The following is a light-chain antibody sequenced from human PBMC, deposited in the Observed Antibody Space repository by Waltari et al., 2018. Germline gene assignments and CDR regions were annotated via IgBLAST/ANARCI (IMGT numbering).Light chain of an antibody. J-gene: IGLJ2*01. Sequence: QTVVTQGPSLTVSPGGTVTPTCASSTGSGTSGYYQHWFTHKPEQAPRALIYMTSNKHPWTPARFQGALLGGKAALTLSGVQPEDEAEYYCLLYYGGAQGGVFGGGTKLTVL. CDR3: LLYYGGAQGGV. CDR2: MTS. V-gene: IGLV7-43*01. CDR1: TGSGTSGYY.